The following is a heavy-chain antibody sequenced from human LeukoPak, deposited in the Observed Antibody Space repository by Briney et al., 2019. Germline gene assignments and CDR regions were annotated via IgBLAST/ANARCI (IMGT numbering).Heavy chain of an antibody. V-gene: IGHV4-34*01. CDR2: IDHSGST. CDR3: ARHGYGDDVGNWFDP. CDR1: GGSFSGYY. J-gene: IGHJ5*02. Sequence: PSETLSLTCAVYGGSFSGYYWSWIRQPPGKGLEWIGEIDHSGSTNYSPSLKSRVTISVDTSKNQFSLKLSSVTAADTAVYYCARHGYGDDVGNWFDPWGQGTLVSVSS. D-gene: IGHD2-2*03.